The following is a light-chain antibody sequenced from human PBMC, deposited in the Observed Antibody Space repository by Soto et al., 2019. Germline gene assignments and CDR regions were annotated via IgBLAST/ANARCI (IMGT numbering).Light chain of an antibody. Sequence: ESVLTQSPGTLSLSQGERATLSCRASQFINNNYLAWYQQKPGQAPRLLIYGASSRATGIADRFSGSGSGTDFTLTISRLEPEDFAVYYCQQYGSSPQTFGQGTKVDIK. CDR1: QFINNNY. CDR3: QQYGSSPQT. J-gene: IGKJ1*01. CDR2: GAS. V-gene: IGKV3-20*01.